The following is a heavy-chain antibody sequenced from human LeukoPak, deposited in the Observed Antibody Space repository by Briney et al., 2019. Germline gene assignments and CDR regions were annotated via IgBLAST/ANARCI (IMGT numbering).Heavy chain of an antibody. D-gene: IGHD3-3*01. CDR2: IYYSGST. J-gene: IGHJ4*02. CDR3: ARGGTIFGVAYFDY. CDR1: GGSISSYY. V-gene: IGHV4-59*12. Sequence: SETLSLTCTVSGGSISSYYWSWIRQPPGKGLEWIGYIYYSGSTNYNPSLKSRVTISVDTSKNQFSLKLSSVTAADTAVYYCARGGTIFGVAYFDYWGQGTLVTVSS.